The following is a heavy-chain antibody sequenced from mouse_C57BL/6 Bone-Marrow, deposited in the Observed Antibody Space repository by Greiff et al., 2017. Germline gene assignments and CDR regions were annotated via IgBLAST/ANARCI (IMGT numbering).Heavy chain of an antibody. Sequence: QVQLKESGAELARPGASVKLSCKASGYTFTSYGISWVKQRTGQGLAWIGEIYPRSGNTYYNEKFKGKATLTADKSSSTAYMELRSLTSEDSAVYFCARCDGYLTWFAYWGQGTLVTVSA. CDR3: ARCDGYLTWFAY. CDR1: GYTFTSYG. J-gene: IGHJ3*01. CDR2: IYPRSGNT. V-gene: IGHV1-81*01. D-gene: IGHD2-3*01.